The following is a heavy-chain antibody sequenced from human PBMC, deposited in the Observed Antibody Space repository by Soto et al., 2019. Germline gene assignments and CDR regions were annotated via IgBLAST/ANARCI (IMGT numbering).Heavy chain of an antibody. CDR3: ARSAQGYCSSTSCYHYYYYGMDV. CDR2: INPNSGGT. D-gene: IGHD2-2*01. Sequence: GASVKVSCKASGYTFTGYYMHWVRQAPGQGLEWMGWINPNSGGTNYAQKFQGWVTMTRDTSISAAYMELSRLRSDDTAVYYCARSAQGYCSSTSCYHYYYYGMDVWGQGTTVTVSS. CDR1: GYTFTGYY. J-gene: IGHJ6*02. V-gene: IGHV1-2*04.